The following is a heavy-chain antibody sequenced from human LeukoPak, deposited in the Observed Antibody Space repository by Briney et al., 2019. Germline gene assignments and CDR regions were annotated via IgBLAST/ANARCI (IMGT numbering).Heavy chain of an antibody. J-gene: IGHJ4*02. V-gene: IGHV4-34*01. Sequence: PSETLSLTCAVYGGSFSGYYWSWIRQPPGKGLEWIGEINHSGSTNYNPSLKSRVTISVDTSKNQFSLKLSSVTAADTAVYYCATDYGDYTFDYWGQGTLVTVSP. D-gene: IGHD4-17*01. CDR1: GGSFSGYY. CDR2: INHSGST. CDR3: ATDYGDYTFDY.